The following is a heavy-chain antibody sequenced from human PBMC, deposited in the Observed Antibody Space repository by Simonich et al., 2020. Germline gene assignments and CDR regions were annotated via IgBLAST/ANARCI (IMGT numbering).Heavy chain of an antibody. J-gene: IGHJ2*01. Sequence: EVQLVESGGGLVQPGGSLRLSCAASGFTFSSYWMSWVRQAPGKGLEWGANIKKDGSEKYYVDAVKGRFTISRDNAKNSLYLQMNSLRAEDTAVYYCAREYSSSSDPYWYFDLWGRGTLVTVSS. V-gene: IGHV3-7*01. D-gene: IGHD6-6*01. CDR2: IKKDGSEK. CDR1: GFTFSSYW. CDR3: AREYSSSSDPYWYFDL.